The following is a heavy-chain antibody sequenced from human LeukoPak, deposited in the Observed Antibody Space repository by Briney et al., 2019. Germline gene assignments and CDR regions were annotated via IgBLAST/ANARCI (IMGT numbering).Heavy chain of an antibody. Sequence: SETLSLTCAVYGGSFSGYYWSWIRQPPGKGLEWIGEINHSGSTNYNPSLKSRVIISVDTSKNQFSLELSSVTAADTAVYYCARASWTDWFDPGGQGTLVTVSS. CDR3: ARASWTDWFDP. V-gene: IGHV4-34*01. D-gene: IGHD3/OR15-3a*01. CDR1: GGSFSGYY. J-gene: IGHJ5*02. CDR2: INHSGST.